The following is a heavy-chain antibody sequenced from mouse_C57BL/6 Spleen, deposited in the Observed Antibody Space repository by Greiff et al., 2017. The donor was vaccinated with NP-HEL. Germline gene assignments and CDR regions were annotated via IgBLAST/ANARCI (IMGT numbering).Heavy chain of an antibody. CDR1: GFSLTSYG. CDR2: IWSGGST. J-gene: IGHJ4*01. V-gene: IGHV2-4*01. Sequence: QVQLKESGPGLVQPSQSLSITCTVSGFSLTSYGVYWVRQPPGKGLEWLGVIWSGGSTDSNAAFISRLSISKDNSKSQVFFKMNSLQADDTAIYYCASHYYGSSYDAMDYWGQGTSVTVSS. D-gene: IGHD1-1*01. CDR3: ASHYYGSSYDAMDY.